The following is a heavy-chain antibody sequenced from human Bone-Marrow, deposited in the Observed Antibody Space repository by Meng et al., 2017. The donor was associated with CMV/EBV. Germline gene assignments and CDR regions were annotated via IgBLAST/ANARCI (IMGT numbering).Heavy chain of an antibody. J-gene: IGHJ4*02. CDR2: SSGTSPFI. CDR1: GFAFSSFG. D-gene: IGHD3-10*01. CDR3: ARGVFDS. Sequence: SLRLSCAASGFAFSSFGMNWVRQAPGRGLEWVAFSSGTSPFISYADSVKGRFTISRDNARNSLYLQMNTLRDEDTAMYYCARGVFDSWGQGTLVTVSS. V-gene: IGHV3-21*01.